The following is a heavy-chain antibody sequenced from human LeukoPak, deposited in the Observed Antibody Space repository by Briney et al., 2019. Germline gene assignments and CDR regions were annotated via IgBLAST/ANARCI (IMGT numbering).Heavy chain of an antibody. J-gene: IGHJ6*03. D-gene: IGHD3-10*01. Sequence: SETLSLTCTVSGGSISSGGYYWSWIRQHPGKGLEWIGYIYYSGSTYYNPSLKSRVTISVDTSKNQFSLKPSSVTAADTAVYYCARTITYYYGSGSHPKSEYYYYMDVWGKGTTVTVSS. CDR3: ARTITYYYGSGSHPKSEYYYYMDV. V-gene: IGHV4-31*03. CDR1: GGSISSGGYY. CDR2: IYYSGST.